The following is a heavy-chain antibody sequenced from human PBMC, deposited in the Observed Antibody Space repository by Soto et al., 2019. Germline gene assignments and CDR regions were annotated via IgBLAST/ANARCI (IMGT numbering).Heavy chain of an antibody. D-gene: IGHD2-15*01. V-gene: IGHV3-23*01. Sequence: GGSLRLSCAASGFTFSSYAMSWVRQAPGKGLEWVSAISGSGGSTYYADSVKGRFTISRDNSKNTLYLQMNSLRAEDTAVYYCAKDGRTSGRYCSGGSCHYWFDPWGQGTLVTVSS. CDR1: GFTFSSYA. J-gene: IGHJ5*02. CDR3: AKDGRTSGRYCSGGSCHYWFDP. CDR2: ISGSGGST.